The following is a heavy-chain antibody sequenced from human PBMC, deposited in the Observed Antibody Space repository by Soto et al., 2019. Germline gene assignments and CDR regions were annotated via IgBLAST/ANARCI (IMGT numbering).Heavy chain of an antibody. CDR1: GYTFTSYA. V-gene: IGHV1-3*01. D-gene: IGHD2-2*01. Sequence: ASVKVSCKASGYTFTSYAMHWVRQAPGQRLEWMGWINAGNGNTKYSQKFQGRVTITRDTSASTAYMELSSLRSEDTAVYYCARDLGPSYCISTSCYYYYYGMDVWGQGTTVTVPS. CDR2: INAGNGNT. CDR3: ARDLGPSYCISTSCYYYYYGMDV. J-gene: IGHJ6*02.